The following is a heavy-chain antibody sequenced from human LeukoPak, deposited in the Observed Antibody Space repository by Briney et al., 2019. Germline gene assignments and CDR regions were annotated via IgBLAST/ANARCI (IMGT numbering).Heavy chain of an antibody. J-gene: IGHJ3*02. CDR2: ISYSGNT. Sequence: PSETLSLTCTVSGGSIISSDYHWGWVRQPPGKGLEWIGTISYSGNTDYNPSLRSRVTITVDTSNNQFSLRLGSVTAADTAVYHCARHCCSGPAKRVFDIWGQGTMVTVSS. V-gene: IGHV4-39*01. CDR3: ARHCCSGPAKRVFDI. D-gene: IGHD2-15*01. CDR1: GGSIISSDYH.